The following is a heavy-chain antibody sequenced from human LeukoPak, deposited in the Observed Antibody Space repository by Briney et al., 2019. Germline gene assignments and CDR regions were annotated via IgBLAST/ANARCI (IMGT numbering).Heavy chain of an antibody. CDR2: IDTDGSTT. J-gene: IGHJ4*02. Sequence: GGSLRLSCAASGFTFSSNWMHWVRQTPGKGLVWVSRIDTDGSTTLYADSVKGRFTISRDNAKNTLYLQMNSLRAEDTAVYYCASPRDFWSYWGQGTLVTVSS. D-gene: IGHD3-3*01. CDR1: GFTFSSNW. CDR3: ASPRDFWSY. V-gene: IGHV3-74*01.